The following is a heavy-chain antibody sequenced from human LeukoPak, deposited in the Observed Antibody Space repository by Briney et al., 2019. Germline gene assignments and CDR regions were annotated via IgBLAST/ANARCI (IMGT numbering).Heavy chain of an antibody. CDR3: AGANDYYDSSGYYFDY. D-gene: IGHD3-22*01. CDR1: GFTVSSNY. CDR2: IYSGGST. J-gene: IGHJ4*02. Sequence: PGGSLRLSCAASGFTVSSNYMSWVRQAPGKGLEWVSVIYSGGSTYYADSVKGRFTISRDNSKNTLYLQMNSLRAEDTAVYYCAGANDYYDSSGYYFDYWGQGTLVTVSS. V-gene: IGHV3-53*01.